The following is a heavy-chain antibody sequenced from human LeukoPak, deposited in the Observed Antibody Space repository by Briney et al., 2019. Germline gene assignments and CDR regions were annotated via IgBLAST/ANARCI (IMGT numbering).Heavy chain of an antibody. CDR2: INPSGGST. CDR3: ARGRHYYGSGSLFPGFDY. Sequence: ASVKVSCKASGYTFTSYYMHWVRQAPGQGLEWMGIINPSGGSTSYAQKFQGRVTMTRDTSTSTVYLELSSLRSEDTAVYYCARGRHYYGSGSLFPGFDYWGQGTLVTVSS. CDR1: GYTFTSYY. V-gene: IGHV1-46*01. J-gene: IGHJ4*02. D-gene: IGHD3-10*01.